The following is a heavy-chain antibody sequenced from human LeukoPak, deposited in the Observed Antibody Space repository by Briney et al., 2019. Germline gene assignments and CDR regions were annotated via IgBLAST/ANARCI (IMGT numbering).Heavy chain of an antibody. D-gene: IGHD3-22*01. V-gene: IGHV3-53*01. CDR2: IYSGGST. J-gene: IGHJ4*02. CDR3: ARDLEAGSSAQVDY. CDR1: GFTVSSNY. Sequence: GGSLRLSCAASGFTVSSNYMSWVRQAPGKGLEWVSVIYSGGSTYYADSVKGRFTISRDNSKNTLYLQMNSLRAEDTAVYYCARDLEAGSSAQVDYWGQGTLVTVSS.